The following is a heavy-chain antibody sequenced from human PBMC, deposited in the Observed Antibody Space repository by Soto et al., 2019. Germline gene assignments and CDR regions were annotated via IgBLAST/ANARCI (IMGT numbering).Heavy chain of an antibody. D-gene: IGHD3-22*01. J-gene: IGHJ4*02. CDR3: AGGNYYDSSGSLY. Sequence: VGSLRLSCAASGFTFSSYSMNWVRQAPGKGLEWVSYISSSSSTIYYADSVKGRFTISRDNAKNSLYLQMNSLRDEDTAVYYCAGGNYYDSSGSLYWGQGTLVTVSS. CDR1: GFTFSSYS. CDR2: ISSSSSTI. V-gene: IGHV3-48*02.